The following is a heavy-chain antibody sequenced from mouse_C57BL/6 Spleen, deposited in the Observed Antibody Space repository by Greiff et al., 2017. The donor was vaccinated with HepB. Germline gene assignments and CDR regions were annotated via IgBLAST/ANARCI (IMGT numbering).Heavy chain of an antibody. CDR3: ARSAFDGYYVWYFDV. D-gene: IGHD2-3*01. Sequence: QVQLQQSGPELVKPGASVKISCKASGYSFTSYYIHWVKQRPGQGLEWIGWIYPGSGNTKYNEKFKGKATLTADTSSSTAYMQLSSLTSEDSAVYYCARSAFDGYYVWYFDVWGTGTTVTVSS. V-gene: IGHV1-66*01. CDR1: GYSFTSYY. CDR2: IYPGSGNT. J-gene: IGHJ1*03.